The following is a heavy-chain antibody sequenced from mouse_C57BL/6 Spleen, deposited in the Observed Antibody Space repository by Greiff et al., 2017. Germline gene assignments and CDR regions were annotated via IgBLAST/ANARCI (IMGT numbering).Heavy chain of an antibody. J-gene: IGHJ4*01. D-gene: IGHD5-1-1*01. V-gene: IGHV1-55*01. Sequence: QVQLQQPGAELVKPGASVKMSCKASGYTFTSYWITWVKQRPGQGLEWIGDIYPGSGSTNYNEKFKSKATLTVDTSSSTAYMQRSSLTSEDSAVYYCARRDTTDYAMDYWGQGTSVTVSS. CDR2: IYPGSGST. CDR3: ARRDTTDYAMDY. CDR1: GYTFTSYW.